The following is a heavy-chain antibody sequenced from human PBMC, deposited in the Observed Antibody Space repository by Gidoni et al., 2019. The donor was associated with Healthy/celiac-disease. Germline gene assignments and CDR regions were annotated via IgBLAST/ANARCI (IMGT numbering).Heavy chain of an antibody. D-gene: IGHD6-13*01. CDR3: ARMMLAARLNWFDP. CDR1: GGSFSGYY. J-gene: IGHJ5*02. CDR2: IHHSGST. V-gene: IGHV4-34*01. Sequence: QVQLQQWGAGLLKPSETLSLTCAVYGGSFSGYYWSWIRKPPGKGLEWIGEIHHSGSTNYNPSLKSRVTISVDTSKIQFSLKLSSLTAADTAVYYCARMMLAARLNWFDPWGQGTLVTVSS.